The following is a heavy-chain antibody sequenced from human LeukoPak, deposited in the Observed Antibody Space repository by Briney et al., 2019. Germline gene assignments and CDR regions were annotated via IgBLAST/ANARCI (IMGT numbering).Heavy chain of an antibody. D-gene: IGHD4-23*01. CDR2: IYHSGST. V-gene: IGHV4-30-2*01. CDR3: ARSSFGGTSGVAWFDP. J-gene: IGHJ5*02. CDR1: GASISSTSYY. Sequence: PSETLSLTCTVSGASISSTSYYWSWIRQPPGKGLEWIGYIYHSGSTYYNPSLKSRVTMSVDRSKNKFSLKLNSVTAADTAVYYCARSSFGGTSGVAWFDPWGQGTLVTVSS.